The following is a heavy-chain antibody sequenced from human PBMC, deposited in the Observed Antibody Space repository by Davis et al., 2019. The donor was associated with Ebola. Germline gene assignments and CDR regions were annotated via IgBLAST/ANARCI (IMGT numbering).Heavy chain of an antibody. V-gene: IGHV3-30-3*01. CDR3: ARDNCSSTSCYGGFVDYFDY. Sequence: PGGSLRLSCAASGFTFSSYAMHWVRQAPGKGLEWVAVISYDGSNKYYVDSVKGRFTISRDNSKNTLYLQMNSLRAEDTAVYYCARDNCSSTSCYGGFVDYFDYWGQGTLVTVSS. CDR2: ISYDGSNK. CDR1: GFTFSSYA. D-gene: IGHD2-2*01. J-gene: IGHJ4*02.